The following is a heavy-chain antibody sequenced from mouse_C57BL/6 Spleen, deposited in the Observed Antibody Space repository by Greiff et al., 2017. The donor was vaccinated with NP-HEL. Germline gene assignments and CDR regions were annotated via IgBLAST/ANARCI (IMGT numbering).Heavy chain of an antibody. CDR3: ARRGDSSGSLFDY. CDR1: GYSFTGYY. J-gene: IGHJ2*01. D-gene: IGHD3-2*02. CDR2: INPSTGGT. Sequence: VQLQQSGPELVKPGASVKISCKASGYSFTGYYMNWVKQSPEKSLEWIGEINPSTGGTTYNQKFKAKATLTVDKSSSTAYMQLKSLTSEDSAVYYCARRGDSSGSLFDYWGQGTTLTVSS. V-gene: IGHV1-42*01.